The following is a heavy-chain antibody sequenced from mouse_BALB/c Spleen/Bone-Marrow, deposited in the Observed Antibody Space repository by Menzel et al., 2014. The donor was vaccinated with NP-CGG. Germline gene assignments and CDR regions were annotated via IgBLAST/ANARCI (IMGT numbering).Heavy chain of an antibody. CDR3: ARSGTDYAMDY. Sequence: VKLMESGPDLVAPSQSLSLTCTVSGFSLTSYGLHWVRQPPGKGLEWLGVIWSDGSTTYNSALKSRLSISKDNSKRQVVLKMNSLQTDDTAMYYCARSGTDYAMDYWGQGTSVTVSS. D-gene: IGHD4-1*01. V-gene: IGHV2-6-2*01. CDR1: GFSLTSYG. CDR2: IWSDGST. J-gene: IGHJ4*01.